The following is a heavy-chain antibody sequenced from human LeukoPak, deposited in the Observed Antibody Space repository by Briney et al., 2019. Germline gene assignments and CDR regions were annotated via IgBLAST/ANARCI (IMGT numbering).Heavy chain of an antibody. J-gene: IGHJ4*02. Sequence: VASVKVSCKASGYTFTSYGISWVRQAPGQGLEWMGWISAYNGNTNYAQKLQGRVTMTTDTSTSTAYMELRSLRSDDTAVYYCATYYDILAGYRDFDYWGQGTLVTVYS. D-gene: IGHD3-9*01. CDR1: GYTFTSYG. CDR3: ATYYDILAGYRDFDY. CDR2: ISAYNGNT. V-gene: IGHV1-18*01.